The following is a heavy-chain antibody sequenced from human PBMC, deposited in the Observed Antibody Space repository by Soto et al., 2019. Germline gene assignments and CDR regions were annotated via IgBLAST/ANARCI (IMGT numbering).Heavy chain of an antibody. D-gene: IGHD1-26*01. CDR3: ARDMMGATTPPWSY. Sequence: GASVKVSCKASGYTFTSYGISWVRQAPGQGLEWMGWISAYNGNTNYAQKLQGRVTTTTDTSTSTAYMELRSLRSDDTAVYYCARDMMGATTPPWSYWGQGTLVTVSS. CDR1: GYTFTSYG. J-gene: IGHJ4*02. CDR2: ISAYNGNT. V-gene: IGHV1-18*01.